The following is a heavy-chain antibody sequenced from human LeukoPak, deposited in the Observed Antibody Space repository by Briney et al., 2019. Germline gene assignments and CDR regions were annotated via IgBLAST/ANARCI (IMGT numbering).Heavy chain of an antibody. CDR1: GITLSNYG. D-gene: IGHD3-22*01. CDR3: ARRGVVIRVILVGFHKEAYYFDS. CDR2: ISGSGGRT. V-gene: IGHV3-23*01. Sequence: GGSLRLSCAVSGITLSNYGMSWVRQAPGKGLEWVAGISGSGGRTTYADSVKARFTISRDNPKNTLYLQMSSLRVEDTAVYFCARRGVVIRVILVGFHKEAYYFDSWGQGALVTVSS. J-gene: IGHJ4*02.